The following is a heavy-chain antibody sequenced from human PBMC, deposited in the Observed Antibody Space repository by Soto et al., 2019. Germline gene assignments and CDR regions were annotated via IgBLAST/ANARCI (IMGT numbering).Heavy chain of an antibody. CDR2: IYVSGST. Sequence: DVQLVESGGGLVQPGGSLRLSCAASGVTVTLNYMSWVRQAPGKGLEWVSVIYVSGSTYYADSVKGRFTISRDNSKNTLYLQVNSLRVEDTALYYCARDYSVSGSYAPWFDPRGQGTLVTVSS. CDR3: ARDYSVSGSYAPWFDP. D-gene: IGHD3-16*01. J-gene: IGHJ5*02. CDR1: GVTVTLNY. V-gene: IGHV3-66*01.